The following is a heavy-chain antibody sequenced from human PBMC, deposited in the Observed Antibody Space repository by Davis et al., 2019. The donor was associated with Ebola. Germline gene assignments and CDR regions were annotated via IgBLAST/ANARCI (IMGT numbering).Heavy chain of an antibody. Sequence: AASVKVSCKASGYTFTNYGITWVRQAPGQGLEWMGIINPSGGSTSYAQKFQGRVTMTRDTSTSTVYMEVGSLRSDDTAVYYCARAQFPTTSDHWGQGTLVTVSS. CDR2: INPSGGST. CDR3: ARAQFPTTSDH. V-gene: IGHV1-46*01. D-gene: IGHD1-1*01. CDR1: GYTFTNYG. J-gene: IGHJ4*02.